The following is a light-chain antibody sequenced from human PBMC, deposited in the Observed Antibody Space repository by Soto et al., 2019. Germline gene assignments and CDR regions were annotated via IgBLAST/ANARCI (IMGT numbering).Light chain of an antibody. J-gene: IGKJ1*01. CDR2: LGS. V-gene: IGKV2-28*01. CDR1: QSLLHSNGYNY. CDR3: MQGTHWPHT. Sequence: DIVMTQSPLSLPVTPGAPASISCRSSQSLLHSNGYNYLDWYLQKPGQSPQLLIYLGSNRDSGVPDRFCGSASGTDFTLKISRVEAEDVGVYYCMQGTHWPHTFGQGTKVDIK.